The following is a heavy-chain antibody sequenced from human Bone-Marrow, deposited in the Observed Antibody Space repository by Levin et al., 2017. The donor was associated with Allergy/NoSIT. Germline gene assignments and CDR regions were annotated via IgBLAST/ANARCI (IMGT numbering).Heavy chain of an antibody. V-gene: IGHV1-8*01. Sequence: GESLKISCKASGYTFTSYDINWVRQATGQGLEWMGWMNPNSGNTGYAQKFQGRVTMTRNTSISTAYMELSSLRSEDTAVYYCARNVLRYFDWPSNDAFDIWGQGTMVTVSS. CDR3: ARNVLRYFDWPSNDAFDI. D-gene: IGHD3-9*01. CDR1: GYTFTSYD. CDR2: MNPNSGNT. J-gene: IGHJ3*02.